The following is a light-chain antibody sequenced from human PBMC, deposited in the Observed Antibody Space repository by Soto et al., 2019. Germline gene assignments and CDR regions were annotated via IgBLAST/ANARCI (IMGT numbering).Light chain of an antibody. CDR3: SSYTSSNTWV. CDR1: SSDVGAYNY. Sequence: QSALTQPASVSGSPGQSITISCTGTSSDVGAYNYVSWYQQHPGKAPKLMIYEVSNRPSGVSNRFSGSKSGNTASLTISGLQAEDEADYYRSSYTSSNTWVFGGGTKVTVL. J-gene: IGLJ3*02. V-gene: IGLV2-14*01. CDR2: EVS.